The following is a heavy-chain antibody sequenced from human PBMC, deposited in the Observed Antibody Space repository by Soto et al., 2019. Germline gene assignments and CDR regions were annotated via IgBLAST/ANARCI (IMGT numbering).Heavy chain of an antibody. D-gene: IGHD2-21*01. CDR1: GFSLSTSCEG. Sequence: QSTLTESGPTLVKPTQTLTLTCTFSGFSLSTSCEGVAWIRQPPVTALEWLALMYWDEDSRYSPFLTSRRTITQYTAQNRLVVTMTSMDPADTATYHCAHKGGRCDGMYVGGQRSAVIFSS. J-gene: IGHJ6*02. V-gene: IGHV2-5*02. CDR2: MYWDEDS. CDR3: AHKGGRCDGMYV.